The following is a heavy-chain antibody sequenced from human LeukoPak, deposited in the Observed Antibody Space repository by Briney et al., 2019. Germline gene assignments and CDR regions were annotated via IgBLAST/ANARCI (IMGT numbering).Heavy chain of an antibody. J-gene: IGHJ3*02. CDR3: ARGFYDILTGYAFDI. CDR2: ISYDGSNK. Sequence: GRSLRLSCAASGFTFNSYGMHWVRQAPGKGLEWVAVISYDGSNKYYADSVKGRFTISRDNSKNTLYLQMNSLRAEDTAVYYCARGFYDILTGYAFDIWGQGTMVTVSS. CDR1: GFTFNSYG. V-gene: IGHV3-30*03. D-gene: IGHD3-9*01.